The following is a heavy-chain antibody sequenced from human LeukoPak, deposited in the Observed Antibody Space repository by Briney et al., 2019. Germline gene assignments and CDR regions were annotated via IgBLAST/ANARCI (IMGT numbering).Heavy chain of an antibody. CDR1: GGSISSYY. V-gene: IGHV4-59*01. J-gene: IGHJ6*02. CDR2: IYCSGST. Sequence: PSETLSLTCTVSGGSISSYYWSWMRQPPGRGLVWREYIYCSGSTNYNPSLKSRVTISVDTSKNQFSLKLSSVTAADTAVYYCARDKMEGARYYDYVWGSYRYFTGGLYGMDVWGQGTTVTVSS. D-gene: IGHD3-16*02. CDR3: ARDKMEGARYYDYVWGSYRYFTGGLYGMDV.